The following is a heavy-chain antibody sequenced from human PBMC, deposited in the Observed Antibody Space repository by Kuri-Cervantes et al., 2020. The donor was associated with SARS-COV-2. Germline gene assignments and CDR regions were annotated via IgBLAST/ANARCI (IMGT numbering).Heavy chain of an antibody. CDR2: ISSSSSYI. Sequence: GGSLRLSCAASGFTFSSYSMNWVRQAPGKGLEWVSSISSSSSYIYYADSVKGRFTTSRDNAKNSLYLQMNSLRAEDTAVYYCARDEVVVVPAAISGWYYYGMDVWGQGTTVTVSS. CDR3: ARDEVVVVPAAISGWYYYGMDV. J-gene: IGHJ6*02. D-gene: IGHD2-2*02. V-gene: IGHV3-21*01. CDR1: GFTFSSYS.